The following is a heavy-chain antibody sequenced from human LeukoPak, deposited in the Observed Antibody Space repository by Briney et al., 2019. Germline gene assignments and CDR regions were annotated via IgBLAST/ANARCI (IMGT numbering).Heavy chain of an antibody. Sequence: ASVKVSCKASGYTFTSYGISWVRQAPGQGLEWMGWISAYNGNTNYAQMLQGRVTMTTDTSTSTAYMELRSLRSDDTAVYYCARDRGRDSSGYYFDWFDPWGQGTLVTVSS. CDR3: ARDRGRDSSGYYFDWFDP. D-gene: IGHD3-22*01. CDR1: GYTFTSYG. CDR2: ISAYNGNT. J-gene: IGHJ5*02. V-gene: IGHV1-18*01.